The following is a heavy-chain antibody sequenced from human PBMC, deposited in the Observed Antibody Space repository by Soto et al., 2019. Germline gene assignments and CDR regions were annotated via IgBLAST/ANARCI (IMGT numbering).Heavy chain of an antibody. CDR3: AKLTKQQLVRGDWLDP. V-gene: IGHV3-23*01. J-gene: IGHJ5*02. Sequence: GSLRLSCAASGLTFSSYAMNWVRQAPGKDLEWVSAISGSGVSTYYADSVKGRFTISRDNSKNTLYLQMNSLRAEDTAVYYCAKLTKQQLVRGDWLDPWGLGTLVTVSS. CDR1: GLTFSSYA. D-gene: IGHD6-13*01. CDR2: ISGSGVST.